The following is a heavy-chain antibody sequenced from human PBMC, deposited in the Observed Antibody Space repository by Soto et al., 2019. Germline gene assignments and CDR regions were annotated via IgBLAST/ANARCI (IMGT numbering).Heavy chain of an antibody. J-gene: IGHJ6*03. D-gene: IGHD1-1*01. V-gene: IGHV5-51*01. CDR1: GYSFTSYW. CDR2: IYPGDSDT. Sequence: GESQKISCNGSGYSFTSYWIGWVRQMPEKGLEWMGIIYPGDSDTRYSPSFQGEVTISADKSISTAYLQWSSLKASDTAMYYCARHATRRGYYYYYYMDVWGKGTTVTVSS. CDR3: ARHATRRGYYYYYYMDV.